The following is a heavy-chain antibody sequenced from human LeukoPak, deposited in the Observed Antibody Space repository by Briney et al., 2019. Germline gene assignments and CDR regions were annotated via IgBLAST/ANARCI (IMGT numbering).Heavy chain of an antibody. CDR1: GGSIRSSYYY. CDR3: ARHYGP. V-gene: IGHV4-39*01. J-gene: IGHJ5*02. D-gene: IGHD3-10*01. Sequence: SETLSLTCTVSGGSIRSSYYYWGWIRQPPGKGLEWIGRIYESGSTYYNPSLKSRVTISVATSKNQFCLKLNSVTAADPDVYYCARHYGPWGKGTLVTVSS. CDR2: IYESGST.